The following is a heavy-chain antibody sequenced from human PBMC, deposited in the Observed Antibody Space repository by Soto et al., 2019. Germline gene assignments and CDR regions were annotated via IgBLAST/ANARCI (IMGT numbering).Heavy chain of an antibody. D-gene: IGHD2-15*01. J-gene: IGHJ4*02. CDR2: ISGSGGST. Sequence: PGGSLRLSCAASGFTFSSYAMSWVRQAPGKGLEWVSAISGSGGSTYYADSVKGRFTISRDNSKNTLYLQMNSLRAEDTAVYHCAKDLRYCSGGSCYFFFDYWGQGTLVTVSS. V-gene: IGHV3-23*01. CDR1: GFTFSSYA. CDR3: AKDLRYCSGGSCYFFFDY.